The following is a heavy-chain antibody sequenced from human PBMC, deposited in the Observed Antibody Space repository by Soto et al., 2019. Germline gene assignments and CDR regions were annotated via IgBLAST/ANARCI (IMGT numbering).Heavy chain of an antibody. J-gene: IGHJ6*03. V-gene: IGHV3-48*01. D-gene: IGHD2-2*01. CDR1: GFTFSSYS. CDR2: ISSSSSTI. Sequence: GGSLRLSCAASGFTFSSYSMNWVRQAPGKGLEWVSYISSSSSTIYYADSVKGRFTISRDNAKNSLYLQMNSLRAEDTAVYYCARDIVVVPASWEYMDVWGKGTTVTVSS. CDR3: ARDIVVVPASWEYMDV.